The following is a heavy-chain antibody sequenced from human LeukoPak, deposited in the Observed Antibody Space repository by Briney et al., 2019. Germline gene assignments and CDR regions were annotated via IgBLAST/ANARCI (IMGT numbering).Heavy chain of an antibody. J-gene: IGHJ1*01. V-gene: IGHV3-66*01. CDR1: GFTVSSNY. Sequence: GGSLRLSCAAPGFTVSSNYMSWVRQAPGKGLEWVSVIYSGGSTYYADSVKGRFTISRDNSKNTLYLQMNSLRAEDTAAYYCARDTSRGIEYFQYWGQGTLVTVSS. CDR3: ARDTSRGIEYFQY. CDR2: IYSGGST. D-gene: IGHD3-3*01.